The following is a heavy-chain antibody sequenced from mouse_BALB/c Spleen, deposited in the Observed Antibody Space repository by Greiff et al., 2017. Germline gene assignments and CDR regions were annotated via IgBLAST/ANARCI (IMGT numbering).Heavy chain of an antibody. V-gene: IGHV5-6*01. CDR3: ARRAAY. CDR2: ISSGGSYT. CDR1: GFTFSSYG. Sequence: EVQGVESGGDLVKPGGSLKLSCAASGFTFSSYGMSWVRQTPDKRLEWVATISSGGSYTYYPDSVKGRFTISRDNAKNTLYLQMSSLKSEDTAMYYCARRAAYWGQGTLVTVSA. J-gene: IGHJ3*01.